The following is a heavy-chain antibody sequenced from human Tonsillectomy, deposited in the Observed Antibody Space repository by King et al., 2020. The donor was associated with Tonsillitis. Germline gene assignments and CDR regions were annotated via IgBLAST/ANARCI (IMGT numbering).Heavy chain of an antibody. D-gene: IGHD2-15*01. CDR1: GFTVSNFA. V-gene: IGHV3-30-3*01. CDR2: ISSDGNNK. CDR3: AFRGECSARSCHSGSAEHFQH. J-gene: IGHJ1*01. Sequence: VQLVESGGGVVQPGRSLRLSCAASGFTVSNFAMHWVRQAPGKGLEWVAVISSDGNNKHYADSVQGGFTISRDTSKHTVSLQMNSLRSEDTAVYSCAFRGECSARSCHSGSAEHFQHWGQGTLVTVSS.